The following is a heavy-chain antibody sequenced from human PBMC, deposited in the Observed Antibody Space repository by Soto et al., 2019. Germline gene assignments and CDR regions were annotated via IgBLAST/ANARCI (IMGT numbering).Heavy chain of an antibody. V-gene: IGHV4-39*01. D-gene: IGHD3-16*01. CDR2: IYYSGST. Sequence: PSETLSLTCTVSGGSISSSSYYWGWIRQPPGKGLEWIGSIYYSGSTYYNPSLKSRVTISVDTSKNQFSLKLSSVTAADTAVYYCARLGGGWWLRDLDYWGQGTLVTVSS. J-gene: IGHJ4*02. CDR1: GGSISSSSYY. CDR3: ARLGGGWWLRDLDY.